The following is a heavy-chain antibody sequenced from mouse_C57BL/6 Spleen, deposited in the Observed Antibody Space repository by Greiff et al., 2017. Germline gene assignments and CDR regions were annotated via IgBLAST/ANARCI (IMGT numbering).Heavy chain of an antibody. CDR1: GYTFTDYY. Sequence: QVQLKESGAELVRPGASVKLSCKASGYTFTDYYINWVKQRPGQGLEWIARIYPGSGNTYYNEKFKGKATLTAEKSSSTAYMQLSSLTSEDSAVYFCAREDSSGYAWFAYGGQGTLVTVSA. D-gene: IGHD3-2*02. V-gene: IGHV1-76*01. J-gene: IGHJ3*01. CDR3: AREDSSGYAWFAY. CDR2: IYPGSGNT.